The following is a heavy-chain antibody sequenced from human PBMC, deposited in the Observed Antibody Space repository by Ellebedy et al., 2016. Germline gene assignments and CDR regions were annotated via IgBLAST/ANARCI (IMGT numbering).Heavy chain of an antibody. D-gene: IGHD5-24*01. V-gene: IGHV3-23*01. CDR3: AKDLLDIFPRDGYNS. CDR1: GFTFSSYA. CDR2: ISGSGGST. J-gene: IGHJ4*02. Sequence: GESLKISXSASGFTFSSYAMSWVRQAPGKGLEWVSAISGSGGSTYYADSVKGRFTISRDNSKNTLYLQMNSLRAEDTAVYYCAKDLLDIFPRDGYNSWGQGTLVTVSS.